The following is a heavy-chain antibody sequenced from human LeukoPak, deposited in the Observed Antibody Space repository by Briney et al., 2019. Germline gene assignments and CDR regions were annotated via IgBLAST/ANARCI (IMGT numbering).Heavy chain of an antibody. D-gene: IGHD3-22*01. CDR2: IKQDGSDK. Sequence: PGRSLRLSCAASGFTFSSYWMSWVRQAPGKGLEWVANIKQDGSDKYYVDSVKGRFTISRDNATNSLYLQMHSLRAEDTAVYYCARDPYDSSWGLCYFDYWGQGNLVTVSS. CDR3: ARDPYDSSWGLCYFDY. V-gene: IGHV3-7*04. CDR1: GFTFSSYW. J-gene: IGHJ4*02.